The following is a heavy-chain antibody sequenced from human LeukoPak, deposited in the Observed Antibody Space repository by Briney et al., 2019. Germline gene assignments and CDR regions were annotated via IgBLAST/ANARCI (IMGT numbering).Heavy chain of an antibody. J-gene: IGHJ6*02. V-gene: IGHV3-30*04. Sequence: GGSLRLSCAASGFTFSSYAMHWVRQAPGKGLEWVAVISYDGSNKYYADSVKGRFTISRDNSKNTLYLQMNSLRAEDMAVYYCARVSAGTSYYYGMDVWGQGTTVTVS. D-gene: IGHD6-13*01. CDR3: ARVSAGTSYYYGMDV. CDR1: GFTFSSYA. CDR2: ISYDGSNK.